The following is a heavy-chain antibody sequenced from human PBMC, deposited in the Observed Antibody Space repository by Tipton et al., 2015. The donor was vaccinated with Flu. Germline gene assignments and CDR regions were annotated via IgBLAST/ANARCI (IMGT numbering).Heavy chain of an antibody. CDR2: INHSGST. CDR3: AKTTSSGYDGSGRDFDY. J-gene: IGHJ4*02. V-gene: IGHV4-34*01. Sequence: GSLRLSCAVYGGSFSGYYWSWIRQPPGKGLEWIGEINHSGSTNYNPSLKSRVTISVDTSKNQFSLRLSSVTAADTAVYYCAKTTSSGYDGSGRDFDYWGQGTLVTVSS. CDR1: GGSFSGYY. D-gene: IGHD3-10*01.